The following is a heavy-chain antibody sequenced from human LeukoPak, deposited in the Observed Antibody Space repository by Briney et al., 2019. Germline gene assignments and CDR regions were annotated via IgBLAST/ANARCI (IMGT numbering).Heavy chain of an antibody. J-gene: IGHJ4*02. CDR3: AKGYCSGTSCYSGLD. CDR2: ISYDGSNK. CDR1: GFTFSSYA. V-gene: IGHV3-30-3*01. D-gene: IGHD2-2*01. Sequence: GGSLRLSCAASGFTFSSYAMHWVRQAPGKGLEWVAVISYDGSNKYYADSVKGRFTISRDNSKNTLSLQMNGLRPEDTAVYYCAKGYCSGTSCYSGLDWGQGTLVTVSS.